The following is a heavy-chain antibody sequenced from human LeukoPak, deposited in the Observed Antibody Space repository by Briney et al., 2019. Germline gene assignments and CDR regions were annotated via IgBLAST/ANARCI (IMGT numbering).Heavy chain of an antibody. CDR2: INPNSGAT. V-gene: IGHV1-2*02. CDR1: GYXFTGYY. J-gene: IGHJ4*02. Sequence: ASVKVSCKSSGYXFTGYYMHWVRQAPGQGLEWMGWINPNSGATKIAQKFQGRVTMTRDTSINAAYMELSSLRSDDTGVYYCVRGGPLRTDYWGQGTLVTVSS. CDR3: VRGGPLRTDY. D-gene: IGHD3-16*01.